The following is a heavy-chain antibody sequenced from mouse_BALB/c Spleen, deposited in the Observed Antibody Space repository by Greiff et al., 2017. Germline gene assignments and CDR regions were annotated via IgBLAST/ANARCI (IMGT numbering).Heavy chain of an antibody. D-gene: IGHD1-2*01. J-gene: IGHJ3*01. V-gene: IGHV2-9*02. Sequence: QVHVKQSGPGLVAPSQSLSITCTVSGFSLTSYGVHWVRQPPGKGLEWLGVIWAGGSTNYNSALMSRLSISKDNSKSQVFLKMNSLQTDDTAMYYCARAPITTASWFAYWGQGTLVTVSA. CDR2: IWAGGST. CDR1: GFSLTSYG. CDR3: ARAPITTASWFAY.